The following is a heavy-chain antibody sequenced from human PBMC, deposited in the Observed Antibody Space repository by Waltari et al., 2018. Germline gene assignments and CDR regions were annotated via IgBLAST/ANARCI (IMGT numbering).Heavy chain of an antibody. CDR1: GGSISSGSYY. Sequence: QVQLQESGPGLVKPSQTLSLTCTVSGGSISSGSYYWSWIRQPAGKGLEWIGRIYTSGSTNYNPSLKSRVTISVDTSKNQFSLKLSSVTAADTAVYYCARFGLYDFWSGYGMDVWGQGTTVTVSS. CDR3: ARFGLYDFWSGYGMDV. D-gene: IGHD3-3*01. CDR2: IYTSGST. V-gene: IGHV4-61*02. J-gene: IGHJ6*02.